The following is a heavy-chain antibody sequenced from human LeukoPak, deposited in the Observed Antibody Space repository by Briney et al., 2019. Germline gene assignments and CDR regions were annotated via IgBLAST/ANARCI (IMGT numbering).Heavy chain of an antibody. CDR1: GFTFSSYD. Sequence: PGRSLRLSCAASGFTFSSYDMTWVGQVPGKGLEWVSSIDYGGGGTYYADSVKGRFVISRDNSKNTLYLQMNSLRAEDTAVYYCAKDHSGASYYFDYWGQGTLVTVSS. D-gene: IGHD2-15*01. V-gene: IGHV3-23*01. J-gene: IGHJ4*02. CDR3: AKDHSGASYYFDY. CDR2: IDYGGGGT.